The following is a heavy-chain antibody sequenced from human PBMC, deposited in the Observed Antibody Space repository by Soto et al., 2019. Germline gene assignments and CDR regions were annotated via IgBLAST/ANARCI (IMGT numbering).Heavy chain of an antibody. CDR2: IYWDDDK. J-gene: IGHJ3*02. CDR3: ARIYGDYGGDAFDI. CDR1: GFSLSTSGVG. V-gene: IGHV2-5*02. D-gene: IGHD4-17*01. Sequence: QITLKESGPTLVKPTQPLTLTCTFSGFSLSTSGVGVGWIRQPPGKALEWLALIYWDDDKRYSPSLKSRLTITQDPTKNQVVLTRTNMDPVDTATYYCARIYGDYGGDAFDIWGQGTMVTVSS.